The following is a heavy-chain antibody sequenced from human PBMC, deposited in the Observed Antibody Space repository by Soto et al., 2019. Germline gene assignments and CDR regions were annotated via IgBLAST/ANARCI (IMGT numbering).Heavy chain of an antibody. CDR2: IKQDGSEK. Sequence: GGSLRLSCAASGFISRNYWMNWVRQAPGKGLEWVANIKQDGSEKYYVDSVKGRFTISRDNAKNSLYLQMNSLRAEDTAVYYCARDCPYNWNYDYYYGMDVWGQGITVTVSS. CDR1: GFISRNYW. J-gene: IGHJ6*02. D-gene: IGHD1-20*01. V-gene: IGHV3-7*05. CDR3: ARDCPYNWNYDYYYGMDV.